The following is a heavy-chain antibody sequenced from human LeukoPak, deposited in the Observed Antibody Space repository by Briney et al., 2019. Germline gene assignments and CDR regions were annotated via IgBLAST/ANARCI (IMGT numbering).Heavy chain of an antibody. Sequence: ASVKVSCKASGYTFTGYYMHWVRQAPGQGLEWMGWINPNSGGTNYAQKFQGWVTMTRDTSISTAYMELSRLRSDDTAVYYCARAGVLRGVTTDYYYYYGMDVWGKGTTVTVSS. CDR2: INPNSGGT. D-gene: IGHD4-17*01. CDR3: ARAGVLRGVTTDYYYYYGMDV. J-gene: IGHJ6*04. V-gene: IGHV1-2*04. CDR1: GYTFTGYY.